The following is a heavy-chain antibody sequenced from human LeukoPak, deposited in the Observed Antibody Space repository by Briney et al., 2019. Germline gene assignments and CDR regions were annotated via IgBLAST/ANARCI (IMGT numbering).Heavy chain of an antibody. J-gene: IGHJ4*02. V-gene: IGHV3-23*01. CDR2: ITGSGDGT. Sequence: GGSLRLSCAASGFTFSNYAMTWVRQAPGKGLEWVSVITGSGDGTYYADSVKGRFTISRDKSRNTLYLQMDSLRAEDTARYYCAKPQYDSSWYYFDYWGQGTLVTVSS. D-gene: IGHD6-13*01. CDR3: AKPQYDSSWYYFDY. CDR1: GFTFSNYA.